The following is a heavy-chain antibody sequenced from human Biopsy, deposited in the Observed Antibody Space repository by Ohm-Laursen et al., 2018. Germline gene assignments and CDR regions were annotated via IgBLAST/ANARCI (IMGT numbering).Heavy chain of an antibody. CDR1: GVSISTYY. D-gene: IGHD3-22*01. CDR2: IYYSGST. V-gene: IGHV4-59*01. Sequence: TLSLTCTVSGVSISTYYWSWIRQSPGRGLEWIAYIYYSGSTDYNPSLKSRVTISLDTSKNQFSLKLSSVTAADTAIYYCARDRGYYSDRTVPGYFDLWGRGTLVTVSS. J-gene: IGHJ2*01. CDR3: ARDRGYYSDRTVPGYFDL.